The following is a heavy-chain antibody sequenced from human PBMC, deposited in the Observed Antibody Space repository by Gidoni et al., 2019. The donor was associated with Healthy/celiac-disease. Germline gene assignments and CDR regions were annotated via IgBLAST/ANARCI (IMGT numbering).Heavy chain of an antibody. J-gene: IGHJ6*02. D-gene: IGHD1-26*01. CDR3: AKGFGGNPRGSLYYYYGMDV. Sequence: EVQLVESGGGLVQPGRSLRLSCAASGFTFDDYAMHWVRQAPGKGLEWVSGISWNSGSIGYADSVKGRFTISRDNAKNSLYLQMNSLRAEDTALYYCAKGFGGNPRGSLYYYYGMDVWGQGTTVTVSS. CDR2: ISWNSGSI. V-gene: IGHV3-9*01. CDR1: GFTFDDYA.